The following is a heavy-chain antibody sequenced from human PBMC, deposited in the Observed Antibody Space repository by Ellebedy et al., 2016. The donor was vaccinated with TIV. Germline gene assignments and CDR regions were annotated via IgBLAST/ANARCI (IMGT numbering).Heavy chain of an antibody. D-gene: IGHD7-27*01. V-gene: IGHV4-61*01. J-gene: IGHJ3*02. Sequence: MPSETLSLTCTVSGGSTSDHYYWTWIRQPPGKGLEWIGYIYYDGSTFYKPSLRSRLAISLDTSKNQFSLRLSSVTAADTALYFRTRATWGYAFDTWGRGTMVTVSS. CDR1: GGSTSDHYY. CDR2: IYYDGST. CDR3: TRATWGYAFDT.